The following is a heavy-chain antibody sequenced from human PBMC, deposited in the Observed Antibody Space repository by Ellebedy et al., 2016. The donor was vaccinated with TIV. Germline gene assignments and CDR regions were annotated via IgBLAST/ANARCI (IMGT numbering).Heavy chain of an antibody. CDR2: ISYDGSNK. J-gene: IGHJ6*02. V-gene: IGHV3-30*04. CDR1: GFTFSSYA. D-gene: IGHD3-10*01. CDR3: ARPTMTLYYGSGNGYGMDV. Sequence: GESLKISCAASGFTFSSYAMHWVRQAPGKGLEWVAVISYDGSNKYYADSVKGRFTISRDNSKNTLYLQMNSLRAEDTAVYYCARPTMTLYYGSGNGYGMDVWGQGTTVTVSS.